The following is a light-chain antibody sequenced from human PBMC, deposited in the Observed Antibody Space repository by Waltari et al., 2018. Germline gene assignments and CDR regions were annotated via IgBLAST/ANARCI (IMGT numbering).Light chain of an antibody. CDR3: SSYTSSSSF. CDR1: SMYVAGYNY. CDR2: DVS. V-gene: IGLV2-14*01. J-gene: IGLJ2*01. Sequence: QSALPHPPSVSGSPRHSIASSCTRTSMYVAGYNYVSWYQQHPGKAPKLMIYDVSKRPSGVSNRFSGSKSGNTASLTISGLQAEDEADYYCSSYTSSSSFFGGGTKLTVL.